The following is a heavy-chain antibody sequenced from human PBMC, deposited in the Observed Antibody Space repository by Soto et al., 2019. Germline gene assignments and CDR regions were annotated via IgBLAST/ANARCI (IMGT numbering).Heavy chain of an antibody. D-gene: IGHD5-18*01. V-gene: IGHV3-74*01. CDR3: AREYSYHMDV. Sequence: GGSLRLSCAASGFTFSSYWIHWVRQAPGEGLVWVSRIDTDGSRTIYAVSVKGRFTISRDNAKNTLYLQMNSLRAEDTAVYYCAREYSYHMDVWGQGTTVTVSS. J-gene: IGHJ6*02. CDR1: GFTFSSYW. CDR2: IDTDGSRT.